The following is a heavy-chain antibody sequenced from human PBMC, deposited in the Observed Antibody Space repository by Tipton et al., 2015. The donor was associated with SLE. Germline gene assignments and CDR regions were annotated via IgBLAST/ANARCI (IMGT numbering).Heavy chain of an antibody. CDR3: VRVNNFYGSGSFDY. Sequence: TLSLTCTVSGDSFSSGSSSWNWVRQPAGKGLEWIGLIYNSGITNYNPSLQSRVTLSVDMSKNQFSLRLSSVTAADTGVYYCVRVNNFYGSGSFDYWGQGTLVTVSS. CDR1: GDSFSSGSSS. J-gene: IGHJ4*02. CDR2: IYNSGIT. D-gene: IGHD3-10*01. V-gene: IGHV4-61*02.